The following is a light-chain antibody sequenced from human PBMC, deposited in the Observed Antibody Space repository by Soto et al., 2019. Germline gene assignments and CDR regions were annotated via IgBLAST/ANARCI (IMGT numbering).Light chain of an antibody. CDR2: DDR. Sequence: SYELTQPPSVSVAPGQTARITWGGNNIGSKSVHWYQQKPGQAPVLVVYDDRDRPSRIPERFSGSNSGNTATLTISRVEAGDEADYYCQVWDSSTDHVVFGGGTKLTVL. V-gene: IGLV3-21*02. CDR3: QVWDSSTDHVV. CDR1: NIGSKS. J-gene: IGLJ2*01.